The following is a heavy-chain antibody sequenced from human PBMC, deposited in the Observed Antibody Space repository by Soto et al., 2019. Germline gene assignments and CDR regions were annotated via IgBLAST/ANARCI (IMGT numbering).Heavy chain of an antibody. CDR2: LYYSGST. CDR1: GGSIRSSSFY. V-gene: IGHV4-39*01. CDR3: TSLPSEGPDY. Sequence: QLQVQESGPGLVKPSETLSLTCTVSGGSIRSSSFYWGWIRQPPGKGLERIGTLYYSGSTYYNPSLRRRVTISVDTPKNQFALKLSSVTAADTALYYCTSLPSEGPDYWGQGTLVTVSS. J-gene: IGHJ4*02.